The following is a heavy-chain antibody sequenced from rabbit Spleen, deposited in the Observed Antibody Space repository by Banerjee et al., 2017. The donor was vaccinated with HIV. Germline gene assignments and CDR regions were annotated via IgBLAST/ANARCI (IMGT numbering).Heavy chain of an antibody. CDR3: ARDSGSSFSSYGMDL. J-gene: IGHJ6*01. CDR2: IYTGSGGT. Sequence: QSLEESGGDLVKPGASLTLTCTVSGFDFSSNAMCWVRQAPGKGLEWIGCIYTGSGGTYYASWAKGRFTISKTSSTTVTLQMTGLTAADTATYFCARDSGSSFSSYGMDLWGPGTLVTVS. V-gene: IGHV1S40*01. D-gene: IGHD8-1*01. CDR1: GFDFSSNA.